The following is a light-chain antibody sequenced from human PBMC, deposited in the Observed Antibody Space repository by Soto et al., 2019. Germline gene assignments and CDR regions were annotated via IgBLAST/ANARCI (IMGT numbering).Light chain of an antibody. J-gene: IGKJ4*01. Sequence: DLVMNQSADSLAVSLCESAPINCKSSQCVLYSSNNKNYLAWYQQKPGQPPKLLIYWASTRESGVPDRFSGSGSGTDFTLTISSLQAEDVAVYYCQQFYTTPLTFGGGTNVDI. CDR3: QQFYTTPLT. CDR2: WAS. V-gene: IGKV4-1*01. CDR1: QCVLYSSNNKNY.